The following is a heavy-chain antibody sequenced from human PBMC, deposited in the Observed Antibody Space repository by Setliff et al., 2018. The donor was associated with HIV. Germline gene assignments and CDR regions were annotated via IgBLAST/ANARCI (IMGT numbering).Heavy chain of an antibody. Sequence: ASVKVSCKASGYTFTSYYMHWVRQAPGQGLEWMGRINPNNGGTNYAQKFQGRVTMTRDTSISTAYMELSRLRSDDTAVYYCARDGYYDSSGYSAFDIWGQGTMVTVSS. V-gene: IGHV1-2*06. CDR1: GYTFTSYY. J-gene: IGHJ3*02. CDR2: INPNNGGT. CDR3: ARDGYYDSSGYSAFDI. D-gene: IGHD3-22*01.